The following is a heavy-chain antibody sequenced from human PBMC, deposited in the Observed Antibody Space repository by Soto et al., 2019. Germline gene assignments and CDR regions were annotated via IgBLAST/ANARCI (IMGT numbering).Heavy chain of an antibody. D-gene: IGHD2-2*03. Sequence: QVQLVQSGAEVKKPGSSVKVSCKASGGTFSSYAISWVRQAPGQGLEWMGGIIPIFGTANYAQKFQGRVTITADESTSTAYMELSSLRSEDTAVYYCARAGVPVGYWSSTSCYLGWWGQGTLVTVSS. J-gene: IGHJ4*02. V-gene: IGHV1-69*01. CDR2: IIPIFGTA. CDR3: ARAGVPVGYWSSTSCYLGW. CDR1: GGTFSSYA.